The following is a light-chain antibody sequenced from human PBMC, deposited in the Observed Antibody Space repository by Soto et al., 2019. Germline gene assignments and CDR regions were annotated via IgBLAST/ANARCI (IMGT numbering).Light chain of an antibody. J-gene: IGLJ1*01. V-gene: IGLV1-40*01. CDR3: QSYDTSLGGFYV. CDR1: SSNIGAGLD. Sequence: QAVVTQPPSVSGAPGQRVTISCSGSSSNIGAGLDVHWYQQLPGTAPKVVIYSDSNRPSGVPDRFSASKSGTSASLAITGLQAEDEADYYCQSYDTSLGGFYVFGTGTKLTVL. CDR2: SDS.